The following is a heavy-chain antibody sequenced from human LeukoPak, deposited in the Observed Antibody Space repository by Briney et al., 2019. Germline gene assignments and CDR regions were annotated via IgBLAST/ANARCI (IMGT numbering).Heavy chain of an antibody. CDR3: ARGKGYYVPYNWFDS. J-gene: IGHJ5*01. D-gene: IGHD3-3*01. CDR1: GYTFTSYD. Sequence: ASVKVSCKASGYTFTSYDINWVRQATGQGLEWMGWMNPNSGNTGYAQKFQGRVTMTRNTSISTAYMELSSLRSEDTAVYYCARGKGYYVPYNWFDSWGQGTLVTVSS. V-gene: IGHV1-8*01. CDR2: MNPNSGNT.